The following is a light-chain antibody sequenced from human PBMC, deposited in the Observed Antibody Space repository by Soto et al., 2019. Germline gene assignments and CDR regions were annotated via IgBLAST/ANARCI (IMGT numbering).Light chain of an antibody. V-gene: IGKV3-15*01. CDR2: GAS. J-gene: IGKJ5*01. CDR1: QSVSSN. CDR3: QQYNNWPPST. Sequence: EIVMTQSSATLSVSPGERATLSCRASQSVSSNLAWYQQKPGQAPRPLIYGASTRATGIPARFSGSGSGTEFTLTISSLQSEDFAVYYCQQYNNWPPSTFGQGTRLEIK.